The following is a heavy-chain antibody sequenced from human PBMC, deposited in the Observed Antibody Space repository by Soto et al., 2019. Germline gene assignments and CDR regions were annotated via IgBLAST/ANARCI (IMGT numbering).Heavy chain of an antibody. CDR2: INPNGGST. V-gene: IGHV1-46*01. D-gene: IGHD3-10*01. Sequence: ASVKVSCKAPADTFTSYYIHWVRQAPGHGLEWMGIINPNGGSTRFAQTFQGRITMTTDTTTSTVYMELRSLRSEDTAVYYCARSSGGVFGLLWSTDAFDIWGQGTMVTVSS. CDR3: ARSSGGVFGLLWSTDAFDI. J-gene: IGHJ3*02. CDR1: ADTFTSYY.